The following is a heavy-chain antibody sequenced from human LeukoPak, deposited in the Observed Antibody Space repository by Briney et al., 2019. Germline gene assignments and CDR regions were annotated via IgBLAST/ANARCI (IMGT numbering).Heavy chain of an antibody. J-gene: IGHJ4*02. V-gene: IGHV4-34*01. D-gene: IGHD3-22*01. CDR2: INHSGST. CDR3: ARGTYYYDSSGYYPFDY. Sequence: SETLSLTCAVYGGSFSGYYWSWIRQPPGKGLEWIGEINHSGSTNYNPSLKSRVTISVDTSKNQFSLELSSVTAADTAVYYCARGTYYYDSSGYYPFDYWGQGTLVTVSS. CDR1: GGSFSGYY.